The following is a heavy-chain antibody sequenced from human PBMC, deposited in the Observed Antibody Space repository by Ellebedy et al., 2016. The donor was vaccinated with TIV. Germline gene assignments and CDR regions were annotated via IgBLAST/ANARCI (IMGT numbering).Heavy chain of an antibody. CDR2: ISGSSSYT. CDR1: GFTFSDYY. D-gene: IGHD3-10*01. Sequence: GESLKISCAASGFTFSDYYMSWIRQAPGKGLKWVSYISGSSSYTNYADSVKGRFNISTDNAKNSLYLRMSSLRAEDTAVYYCARVNVSAKKRHYYYYGMDVWGQGTTVTVSS. V-gene: IGHV3-11*06. CDR3: ARVNVSAKKRHYYYYGMDV. J-gene: IGHJ6*02.